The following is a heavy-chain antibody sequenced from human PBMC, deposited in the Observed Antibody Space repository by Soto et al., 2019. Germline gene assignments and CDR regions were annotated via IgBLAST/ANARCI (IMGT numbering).Heavy chain of an antibody. J-gene: IGHJ4*02. CDR3: ARDSSDSSGYWTDY. Sequence: GGSLRLSCAASGFTFSSYSMNWVRQAPGKGLEWVSSISSSSSYIYYADSVKGRFTISRDNAKNSLYLQMNSLRAEDTAVYYCARDSSDSSGYWTDYWGQGTLVTVSS. V-gene: IGHV3-21*01. D-gene: IGHD3-22*01. CDR1: GFTFSSYS. CDR2: ISSSSSYI.